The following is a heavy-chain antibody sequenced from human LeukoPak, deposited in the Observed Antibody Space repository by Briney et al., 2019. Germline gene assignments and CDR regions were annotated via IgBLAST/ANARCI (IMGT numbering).Heavy chain of an antibody. V-gene: IGHV4-31*03. Sequence: SETLSLTCTVSGGSISSGGYYWSWIRQHPGKGLEWVGYIYYSGSTYYNPSLKSRVTISVDTSRNQFSLKLSSVTAADTAVYYCARFQGDYHNWFDPWGQGTLVTVSS. CDR2: IYYSGST. CDR3: ARFQGDYHNWFDP. D-gene: IGHD4-17*01. CDR1: GGSISSGGYY. J-gene: IGHJ5*02.